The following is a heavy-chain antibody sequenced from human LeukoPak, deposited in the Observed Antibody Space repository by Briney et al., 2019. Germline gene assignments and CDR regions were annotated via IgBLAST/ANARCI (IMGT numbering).Heavy chain of an antibody. V-gene: IGHV3-23*01. D-gene: IGHD3-9*01. CDR1: GFIFRSHS. J-gene: IGHJ6*02. Sequence: QTGGSLRLSCAASGFIFRSHSMIWVRQAPGKGLEWVSAISGSGGSTYYADSVKGRFTISRDNSKNTLYLQMNSLRAEDTAVYYCAKIFLPYDILTPYGMDVWGQGTTVTVSS. CDR3: AKIFLPYDILTPYGMDV. CDR2: ISGSGGST.